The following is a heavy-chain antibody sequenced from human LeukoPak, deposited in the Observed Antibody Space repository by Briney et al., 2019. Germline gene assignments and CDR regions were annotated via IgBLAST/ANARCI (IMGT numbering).Heavy chain of an antibody. D-gene: IGHD4-17*01. J-gene: IGHJ4*02. Sequence: PSETLSLTCTVSGGSISSSSYYWGWIRQPPGKGLEWIGSIYYSGSTYYNPSLKSRVTISVDTSKNQFSLKLSSVTAADTAVYYCARTFRGYGDFDYWGQGTLVTVSS. CDR1: GGSISSSSYY. CDR2: IYYSGST. CDR3: ARTFRGYGDFDY. V-gene: IGHV4-39*07.